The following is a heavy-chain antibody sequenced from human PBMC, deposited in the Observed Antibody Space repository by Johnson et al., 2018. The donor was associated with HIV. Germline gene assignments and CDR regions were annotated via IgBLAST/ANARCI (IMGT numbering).Heavy chain of an antibody. V-gene: IGHV3-30*18. J-gene: IGHJ3*02. CDR2: ISYDGSNK. CDR1: GFTVSSNY. D-gene: IGHD4-17*01. Sequence: QVQLVESGGGLVQPGGSLRLSCAASGFTVSSNYMSWVRQAPGKGLEWVAIISYDGSNKYYADSVKGRFTISRDNSKNTLDLQMNSLRAEDTAVYYCAKDRMYDYGDYGGTFDIWGQWTMVIVSS. CDR3: AKDRMYDYGDYGGTFDI.